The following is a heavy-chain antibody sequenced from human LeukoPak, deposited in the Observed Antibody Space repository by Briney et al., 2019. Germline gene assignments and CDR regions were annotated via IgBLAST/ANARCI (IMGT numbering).Heavy chain of an antibody. CDR1: GGSFSGYY. D-gene: IGHD6-19*01. CDR2: INHSGST. V-gene: IGHV4-34*01. CDR3: ARGCTGYSSGWYYYYYMDV. J-gene: IGHJ6*03. Sequence: SETLSLTCAVYGGSFSGYYWSWIHQPPGKGLEWIGEINHSGSTNYNPSLKSRVTISVDTSKNQFSLKLSSVTAADTAVYYCARGCTGYSSGWYYYYYMDVWGKGTTVTVSS.